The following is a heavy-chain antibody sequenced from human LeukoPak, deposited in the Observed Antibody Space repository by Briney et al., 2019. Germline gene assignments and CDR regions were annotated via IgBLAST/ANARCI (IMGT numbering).Heavy chain of an antibody. J-gene: IGHJ3*02. Sequence: KPSETLSLTCAVSGYSISSGYYWGWIRQPPGKGLEWIGSIYHSGSTYYNPSLKSRVTISVDTSKNQFSLKLSSVTAADTAVYYCARHDVRCSSTSCYTDDAFDIWGQGTMVTVSS. CDR3: ARHDVRCSSTSCYTDDAFDI. V-gene: IGHV4-38-2*01. CDR1: GYSISSGYY. D-gene: IGHD2-2*02. CDR2: IYHSGST.